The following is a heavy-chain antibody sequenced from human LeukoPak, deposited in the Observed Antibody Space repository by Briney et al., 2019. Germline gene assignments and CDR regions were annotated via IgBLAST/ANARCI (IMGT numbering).Heavy chain of an antibody. V-gene: IGHV4-30-4*01. CDR3: ARVRYLIGAFDI. D-gene: IGHD2-21*01. CDR1: GGSFSGYY. Sequence: PSETLSLICAVYGGSFSGYYWSWIRQPPGKGLEWIGYIYYSGSTYYNPSLKSRVTISVDTSKNQFSLKLSSVTAADTAVYYCARVRYLIGAFDIWGQGTMVTVSS. CDR2: IYYSGST. J-gene: IGHJ3*02.